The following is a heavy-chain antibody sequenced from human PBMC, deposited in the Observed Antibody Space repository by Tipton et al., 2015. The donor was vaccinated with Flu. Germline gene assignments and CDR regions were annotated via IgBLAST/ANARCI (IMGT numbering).Heavy chain of an antibody. CDR2: INHSGST. J-gene: IGHJ3*02. Sequence: TLSLTCAVYGGSFSGYYWSWIRQPPGKGLEWIGEINHSGSTNYNPSLKSRVTISVDTSKNQFSLKLSSVTAADTAVYYCARDGVEAFDIWGQGTMVTVSS. CDR1: GGSFSGYY. D-gene: IGHD3-3*01. CDR3: ARDGVEAFDI. V-gene: IGHV4-34*01.